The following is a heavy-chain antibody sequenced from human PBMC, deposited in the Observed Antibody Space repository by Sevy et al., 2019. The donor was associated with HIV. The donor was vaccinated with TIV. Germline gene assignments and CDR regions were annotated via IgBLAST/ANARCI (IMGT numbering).Heavy chain of an antibody. CDR3: VRAIAADGSF. Sequence: GGSERLSCAASGFIFSNYAMSWVRQAPGKGLEWVANIKQDGSVKYYVDSVKGRFTISRDNARNLVFLQMNSLRVEDTALYYCVRAIAADGSFWGQGTLVTVSS. V-gene: IGHV3-7*01. CDR1: GFIFSNYA. D-gene: IGHD6-13*01. J-gene: IGHJ4*02. CDR2: IKQDGSVK.